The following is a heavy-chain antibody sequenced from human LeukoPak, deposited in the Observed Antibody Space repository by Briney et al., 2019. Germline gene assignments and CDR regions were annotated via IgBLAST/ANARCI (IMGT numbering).Heavy chain of an antibody. CDR3: ARKYSSGWYGPRISDYYYYMDV. Sequence: SETLSLTCNVSGGSISSNYWGWIRQPPGKGLEWIGSIYHSGSTYYNPSLKSRVTISVDTSKNQFSLKLSSVTAADTAVYYCARKYSSGWYGPRISDYYYYMDVWGKGTTVTVSS. CDR2: IYHSGST. CDR1: GGSISSNY. J-gene: IGHJ6*03. D-gene: IGHD6-19*01. V-gene: IGHV4-38-2*02.